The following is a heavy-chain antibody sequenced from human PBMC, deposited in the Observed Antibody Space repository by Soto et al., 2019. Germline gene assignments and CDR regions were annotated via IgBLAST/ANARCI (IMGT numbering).Heavy chain of an antibody. Sequence: GGSLRLSCAASGFPFSSYAMGWVRQAPGKGLEWVSTIRDSGGSTYYTDSVKGRFIISRDNSKNTLYLQMNSLRVEDTAVYYCAREKGSGYGYWGQGTLVTVSS. CDR2: IRDSGGST. D-gene: IGHD3-10*01. CDR3: AREKGSGYGY. J-gene: IGHJ4*02. CDR1: GFPFSSYA. V-gene: IGHV3-23*01.